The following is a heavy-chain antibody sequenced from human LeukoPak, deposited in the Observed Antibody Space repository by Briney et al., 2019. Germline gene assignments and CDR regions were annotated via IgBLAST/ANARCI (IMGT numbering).Heavy chain of an antibody. CDR2: TYYRSKWYN. CDR1: GDSVSSNSAT. CDR3: ARVGRSGTDYEY. Sequence: SQTLSLTCAISGDSVSSNSATWDWIRQSPSRGLEWLGRTYYRSKWYNDYAVSVKSRITINPGTSKNQFSLHLNSVTPEDTAVYYCARVGRSGTDYEYWGQGTLVTVSS. D-gene: IGHD1-26*01. J-gene: IGHJ4*02. V-gene: IGHV6-1*01.